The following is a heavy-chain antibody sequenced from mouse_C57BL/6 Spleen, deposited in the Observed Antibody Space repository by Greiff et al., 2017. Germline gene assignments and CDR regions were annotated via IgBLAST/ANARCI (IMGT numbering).Heavy chain of an antibody. CDR2: IYPGNSDT. V-gene: IGHV1-5*01. J-gene: IGHJ3*01. CDR3: TGIYDGYPLNWFAY. CDR1: GYTFTSYW. Sequence: EVQLQQSGTVLARPGASVKMSCKTSGYTFTSYWMHWVKQRPGQGLEWIGAIYPGNSDTSYNQKFKGKAKLTAVTSASTAYMELSSLTNEDSAVYYCTGIYDGYPLNWFAYWGQGTLVTVSA. D-gene: IGHD2-3*01.